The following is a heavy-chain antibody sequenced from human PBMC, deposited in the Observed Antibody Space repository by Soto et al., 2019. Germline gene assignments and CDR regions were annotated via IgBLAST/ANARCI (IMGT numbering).Heavy chain of an antibody. J-gene: IGHJ4*02. CDR2: ISGSGGST. D-gene: IGHD4-17*01. V-gene: IGHV3-23*01. CDR1: GFTFSSYA. CDR3: AKPLDYCDYVFDY. Sequence: GGSLRLSCAASGFTFSSYAMSWVRQAPGKGLEWVSAISGSGGSTYYADSVKGRFTISRDNSKNTLYLQMNSLRAEDTAVYYSAKPLDYCDYVFDYWGQGTLVTVSS.